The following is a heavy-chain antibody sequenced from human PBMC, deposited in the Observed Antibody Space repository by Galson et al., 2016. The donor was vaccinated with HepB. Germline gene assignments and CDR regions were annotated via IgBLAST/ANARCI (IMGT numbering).Heavy chain of an antibody. CDR1: GFTFSTYW. V-gene: IGHV3-74*01. J-gene: IGHJ4*02. CDR3: ARASYYHDSSDYRASYYFDY. D-gene: IGHD3-22*01. Sequence: SLRLSCAASGFTFSTYWMHWVRQAPGKGLVYVSRINSDGSSTTYADSVKGRFTISRDNAKNSLYLQMNSLRAEDTAVYYCARASYYHDSSDYRASYYFDYWGQGTLVTVSS. CDR2: INSDGSST.